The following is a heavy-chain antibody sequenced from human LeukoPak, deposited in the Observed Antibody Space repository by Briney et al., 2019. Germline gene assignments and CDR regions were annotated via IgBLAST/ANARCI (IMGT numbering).Heavy chain of an antibody. Sequence: GGSLRLSCAASGLTFSSYRMHWVRQAPGKGLEWVAFIRYDGSNTYYADSVKGRFTISRDNSKNTLYLQMNSLRTEDTAVYYCAKPEGTDYWGQGTLVTVSS. J-gene: IGHJ4*02. D-gene: IGHD1-1*01. V-gene: IGHV3-30*02. CDR3: AKPEGTDY. CDR2: IRYDGSNT. CDR1: GLTFSSYR.